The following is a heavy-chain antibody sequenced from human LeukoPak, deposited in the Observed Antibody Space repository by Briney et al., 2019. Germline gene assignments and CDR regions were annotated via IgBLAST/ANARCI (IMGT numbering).Heavy chain of an antibody. CDR2: IKQDGSEK. CDR1: GFTFSSYW. V-gene: IGHV3-7*01. CDR3: ARGTSYYDFWSGYYKSLGYFDY. Sequence: PGGSLRLSCAASGFTFSSYWMSWVRQAPGKGLEWVANIKQDGSEKYYMDSVKGRFTISRDNAKNSLYLQMNSLRAEDTAVYYCARGTSYYDFWSGYYKSLGYFDYWGQGTLVTVSS. J-gene: IGHJ4*02. D-gene: IGHD3-3*01.